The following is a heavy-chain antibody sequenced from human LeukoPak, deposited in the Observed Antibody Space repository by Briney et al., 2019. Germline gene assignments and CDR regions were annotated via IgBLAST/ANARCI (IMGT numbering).Heavy chain of an antibody. V-gene: IGHV3-15*01. CDR3: AKDPFWQQLVYGMDV. D-gene: IGHD6-13*01. J-gene: IGHJ6*02. Sequence: GGSLRLSCAASGFTFSNAWMSWVRQAPGKGLEWVGRIKSKTDGGTTDYAAPVKGRFTISRDDSKNTLYLQMNSLRAEDTAVYYCAKDPFWQQLVYGMDVWGQGTTVTVSS. CDR2: IKSKTDGGTT. CDR1: GFTFSNAW.